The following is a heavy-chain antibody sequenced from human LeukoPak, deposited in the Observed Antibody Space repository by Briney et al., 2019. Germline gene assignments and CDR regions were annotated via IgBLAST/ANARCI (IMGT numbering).Heavy chain of an antibody. CDR2: INPSGGST. D-gene: IGHD2-15*01. CDR3: ARENILGICSGGNCYRPKNWFDP. J-gene: IGHJ5*02. CDR1: GYTFTSYA. V-gene: IGHV1-46*01. Sequence: ASVKVSCKASGYTFTSYAMNWVRQAPGQGLEWMGIINPSGGSTSYAQKFQGRVTMTRDMSTSTVYMELSSLRYEDTAVYYCARENILGICSGGNCYRPKNWFDPWGQGTLVTVSS.